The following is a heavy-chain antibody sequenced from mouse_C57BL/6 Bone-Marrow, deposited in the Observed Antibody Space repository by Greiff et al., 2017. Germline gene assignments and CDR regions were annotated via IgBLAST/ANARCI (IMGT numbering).Heavy chain of an antibody. D-gene: IGHD1-1*01. J-gene: IGHJ2*01. CDR2: IYPRSGNT. Sequence: VQGVESGAELARPGASVKLSCKASGYTFTSYGISWVKQRTGQGLEWIGEIYPRSGNTYYNEKFKGKATLTADKSSSTAYMELRSLTSEDSAVYFCARSYYGSSYYFDYWGQGTTLSVSS. V-gene: IGHV1-81*01. CDR1: GYTFTSYG. CDR3: ARSYYGSSYYFDY.